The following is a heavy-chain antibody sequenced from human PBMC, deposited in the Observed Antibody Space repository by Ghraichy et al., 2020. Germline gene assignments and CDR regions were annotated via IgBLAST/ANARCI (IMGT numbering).Heavy chain of an antibody. CDR1: GYTFTSYD. V-gene: IGHV1-8*01. CDR2: MNPNSGNT. J-gene: IGHJ5*02. CDR3: AWAAAGYNWFDP. Sequence: ASLKVSCKASGYTFTSYDINWVRQATGQGLEWMGWMNPNSGNTGYAQKFQGRVTMTRNTSISTAYMELSSLRSEDTAVYYCAWAAAGYNWFDPWGQGTLVTVSS. D-gene: IGHD6-13*01.